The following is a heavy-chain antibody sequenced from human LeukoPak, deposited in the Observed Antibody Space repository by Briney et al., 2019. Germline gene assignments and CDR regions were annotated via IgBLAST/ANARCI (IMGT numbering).Heavy chain of an antibody. D-gene: IGHD1-26*01. J-gene: IGHJ4*02. Sequence: VASVKDSCKASGGTFSSYAISSVRQAPGQGLERMGRIIPILGIANYAQKFQGRVTITADKSTSTAYMELSSLRSEDTAVYYCARTLVGATHYYFDYWGQGTLVTVSS. V-gene: IGHV1-69*04. CDR2: IIPILGIA. CDR1: GGTFSSYA. CDR3: ARTLVGATHYYFDY.